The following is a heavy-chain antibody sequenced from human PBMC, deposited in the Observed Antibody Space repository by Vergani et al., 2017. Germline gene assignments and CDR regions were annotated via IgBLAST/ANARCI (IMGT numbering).Heavy chain of an antibody. CDR1: GGSISSYY. J-gene: IGHJ2*01. CDR2: IYYSGST. CDR3: ARVGXGKNCGGDCYWVYWYFDL. V-gene: IGHV4-59*01. D-gene: IGHD2-21*01. Sequence: QVQLQESGPGLVKPSETLSLTCTVSGGSISSYYWSWIRQPPGKGLEWIGYIYYSGSTNYNPALKSRVTISVDTSKNQFSLKLSSVTAADTAVYYCARVGXGKNCGGDCYWVYWYFDLWGRGTLVTVSS.